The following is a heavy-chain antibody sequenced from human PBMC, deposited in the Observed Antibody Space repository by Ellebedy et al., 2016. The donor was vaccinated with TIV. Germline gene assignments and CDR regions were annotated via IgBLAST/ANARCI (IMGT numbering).Heavy chain of an antibody. Sequence: GESLKISCAASGFIFSSYAMSWVRQAPGKGLEWVSNIDGSGDTYYADSVEGRFTISRENSKKTLYLQLNSLRVDDTAVYYCAKVGAPLSAYGDFDHWGQGTLVTVSS. CDR3: AKVGAPLSAYGDFDH. D-gene: IGHD6-25*01. V-gene: IGHV3-23*01. CDR1: GFIFSSYA. CDR2: IDGSGDT. J-gene: IGHJ4*02.